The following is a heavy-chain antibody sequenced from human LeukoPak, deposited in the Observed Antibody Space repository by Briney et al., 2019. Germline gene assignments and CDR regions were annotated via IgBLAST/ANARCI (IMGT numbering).Heavy chain of an antibody. CDR2: INHSGST. Sequence: KSSETLSLTCAVYGGSFSGYYWSWIRQPPGKGLEWIGEINHSGSTNYNPSLKSRVTISVGTSKNQFSLKLSSVTAADTAVYYCARHGGFGELILDYWGQGTLVTVSS. J-gene: IGHJ4*02. CDR1: GGSFSGYY. CDR3: ARHGGFGELILDY. V-gene: IGHV4-34*01. D-gene: IGHD3-10*01.